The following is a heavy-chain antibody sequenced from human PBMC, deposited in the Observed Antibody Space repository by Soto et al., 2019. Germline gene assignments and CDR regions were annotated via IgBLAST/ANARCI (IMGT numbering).Heavy chain of an antibody. CDR2: INHSGNT. CDR1: GASLSDNY. Sequence: SETLSLTCAVYGASLSDNYCNWLRQPPGKGLEWIGEINHSGNTNYNPSLRSRVTISIDTSKNQLSLNLRSVSAADTAVYYCARHSYYYDSSGYRGNWFDPWGQGTLVTVSS. J-gene: IGHJ5*02. D-gene: IGHD3-22*01. V-gene: IGHV4-34*01. CDR3: ARHSYYYDSSGYRGNWFDP.